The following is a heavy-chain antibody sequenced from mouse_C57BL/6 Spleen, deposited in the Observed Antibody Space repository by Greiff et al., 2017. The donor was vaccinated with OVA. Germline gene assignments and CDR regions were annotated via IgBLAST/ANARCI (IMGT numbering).Heavy chain of an antibody. CDR1: GYTFTNYW. J-gene: IGHJ1*03. D-gene: IGHD1-1*01. Sequence: QVQLVESGAELVRPGTSVKMSCKASGYTFTNYWIGWAKQRPGHGLEWIGDIYPGGGYTNYNEKFKGKATLTADKSSSTAYMQFSSLTSEDSAIYYCARGGFITTVGYFDVWGTGTTVTVSS. CDR3: ARGGFITTVGYFDV. CDR2: IYPGGGYT. V-gene: IGHV1-63*01.